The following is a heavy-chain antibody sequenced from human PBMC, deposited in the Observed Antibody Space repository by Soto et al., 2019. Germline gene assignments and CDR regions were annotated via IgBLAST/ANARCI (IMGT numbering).Heavy chain of an antibody. CDR3: AKDLSRGSGWSHYYYYGMDV. Sequence: PSETLSLTCTVSGGSVSSDSYFWSWVRQPPGKGLEWIGYVSYRGITTYNPSLKSRVTILLGTSKNQISLNLRSVTAADTAVYYCAKDLSRGSGWSHYYYYGMDVWGQGTTVTVSS. CDR2: VSYRGIT. CDR1: GGSVSSDSYF. D-gene: IGHD6-19*01. J-gene: IGHJ6*02. V-gene: IGHV4-61*01.